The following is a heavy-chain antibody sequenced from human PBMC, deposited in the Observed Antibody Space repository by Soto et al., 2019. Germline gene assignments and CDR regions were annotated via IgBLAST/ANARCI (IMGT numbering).Heavy chain of an antibody. J-gene: IGHJ4*02. D-gene: IGHD6-19*01. CDR1: GDSISSLY. Sequence: QVQLQESGPGLVKPSETLSLTCTVSGDSISSLYWSWIRQPPGKGLEWIGYIYYSGSINYNPSLKSRVTIXVXSXENQFSLRLSSVTAADTAVYYCAKSLWDTSGWKTDYWGQGTLVTVSS. CDR2: IYYSGSI. CDR3: AKSLWDTSGWKTDY. V-gene: IGHV4-59*01.